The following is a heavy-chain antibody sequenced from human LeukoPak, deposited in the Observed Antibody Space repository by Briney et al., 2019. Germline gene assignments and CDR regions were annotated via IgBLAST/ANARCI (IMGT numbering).Heavy chain of an antibody. CDR1: GYTFTGYY. Sequence: ASVKVSCKASGYTFTGYYMHWVRQAPGQGLEWMGWINPNSGGTNYAQKFQGRVTMTRDMSTSTAYMELSSLRSEDTAVYYCARDLVVVAAIDAFDIWGQGTMVTVSS. V-gene: IGHV1-2*02. J-gene: IGHJ3*02. CDR3: ARDLVVVAAIDAFDI. D-gene: IGHD2-15*01. CDR2: INPNSGGT.